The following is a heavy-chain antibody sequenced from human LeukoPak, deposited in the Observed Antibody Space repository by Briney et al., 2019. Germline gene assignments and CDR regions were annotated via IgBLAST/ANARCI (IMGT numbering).Heavy chain of an antibody. CDR1: GGSFSSGNW. V-gene: IGHV4-4*02. J-gene: IGHJ5*02. CDR3: ASTVGWLQFGLAIYH. Sequence: SETLSLTCAVSGGSFSSGNWWSWVRQSPGKGLEWIGQIYPSGSTNYNPSLKSRVTISVDTSKNQFSLKLSSVTAADTAVYYCASTVGWLQFGLAIYHWGQGTLVTVSS. CDR2: IYPSGST. D-gene: IGHD5-24*01.